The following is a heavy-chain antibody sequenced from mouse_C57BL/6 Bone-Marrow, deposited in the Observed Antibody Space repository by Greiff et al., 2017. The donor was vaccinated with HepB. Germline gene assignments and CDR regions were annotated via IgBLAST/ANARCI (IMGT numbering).Heavy chain of an antibody. J-gene: IGHJ3*01. D-gene: IGHD2-1*01. Sequence: EVQLQQSGAELVKPGASVKLSCTASGFNIKDYSMHWVKQRTEQGLEWIGRIDPEDGETKYAPKFQGNATITADTSSNTAYLQLSSLTSEDTAVYYCARGGNYWFAYWGQGTLVTVSA. CDR1: GFNIKDYS. CDR3: ARGGNYWFAY. V-gene: IGHV14-2*01. CDR2: IDPEDGET.